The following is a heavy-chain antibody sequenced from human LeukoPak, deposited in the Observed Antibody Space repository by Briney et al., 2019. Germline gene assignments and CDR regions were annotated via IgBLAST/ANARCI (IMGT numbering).Heavy chain of an antibody. Sequence: SETLSLTCTVSGGSISSYYWSWIRQPPGKGLEWIGYIYYSGSTNYNPSLKSRVTISVDTSKNQFSLKLSSVTAADTAVYYCARHSSGWSPYYFDYWGQGTLVTVSS. V-gene: IGHV4-59*08. CDR1: GGSISSYY. J-gene: IGHJ4*02. CDR3: ARHSSGWSPYYFDY. CDR2: IYYSGST. D-gene: IGHD6-19*01.